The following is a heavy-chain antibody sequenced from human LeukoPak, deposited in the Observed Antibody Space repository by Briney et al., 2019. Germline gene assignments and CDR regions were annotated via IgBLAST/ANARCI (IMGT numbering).Heavy chain of an antibody. D-gene: IGHD2-15*01. V-gene: IGHV4-39*01. CDR1: GGSISSSSYY. CDR3: ARRPRSGGSCYSSYCNWFDP. CDR2: IYYSGST. Sequence: PSETLSLTCTVSGGSISSSSYYWGWIRQPPGKGLEWIGSIYYSGSTYYNPSLKSRVTISVDTSKNQFSLKLSSVTAADTAVYYCARRPRSGGSCYSSYCNWFDPWGQGTLVTVSS. J-gene: IGHJ5*02.